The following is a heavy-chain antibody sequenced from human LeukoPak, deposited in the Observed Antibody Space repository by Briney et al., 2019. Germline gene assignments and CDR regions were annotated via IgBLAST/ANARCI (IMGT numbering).Heavy chain of an antibody. V-gene: IGHV4-34*01. J-gene: IGHJ4*02. CDR1: GGSFSGYY. CDR2: INHGGST. D-gene: IGHD4-17*01. CDR3: ARGWDYGDYLDYFDY. Sequence: SETLSLTCAVYGGSFSGYYWSWIRQPPGKGLEWIGEINHGGSTNYNPSLKSRVTISVDTSKNQFSLKLSSVTAADTAVYYCARGWDYGDYLDYFDYWGQGTLVTVSS.